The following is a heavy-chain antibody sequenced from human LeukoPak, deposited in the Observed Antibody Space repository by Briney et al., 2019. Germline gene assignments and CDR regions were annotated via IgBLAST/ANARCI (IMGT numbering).Heavy chain of an antibody. CDR3: ARERGRGRDSPWFDY. J-gene: IGHJ4*02. D-gene: IGHD1-26*01. Sequence: GGSLRLSCAASGFIVSGGFMSWVRQAPGKGLEWVSVIYSDGSTYYADSVKGRFTISRDNSKNTLDLQMTGLRAEDTAIYYCARERGRGRDSPWFDYWGQGTLVTVSS. CDR1: GFIVSGGF. V-gene: IGHV3-53*01. CDR2: IYSDGST.